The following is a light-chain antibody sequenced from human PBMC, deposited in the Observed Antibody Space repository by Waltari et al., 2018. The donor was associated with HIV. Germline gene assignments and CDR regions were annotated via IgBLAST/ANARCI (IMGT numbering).Light chain of an antibody. CDR2: GNS. CDR1: SSTLGAGYD. CDR3: QSYDSSLTVVI. J-gene: IGLJ2*01. Sequence: QSVLTQPPSVSGAPGQRVTISCTGSSSTLGAGYDVPWYQQVPGTAPKLLIFGNSNRPSGVPDRFSGSKSATSASLAITGLQAEDEADYYCQSYDSSLTVVIFGGGTKLTVL. V-gene: IGLV1-40*01.